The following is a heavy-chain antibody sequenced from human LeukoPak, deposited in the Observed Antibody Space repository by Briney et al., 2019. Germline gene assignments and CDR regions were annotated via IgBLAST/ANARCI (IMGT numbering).Heavy chain of an antibody. CDR3: ARDLDFWSGYKDY. D-gene: IGHD3-3*01. CDR1: GFTFSSYW. CDR2: MTSTSHV. Sequence: GGSLRLSCAASGFTFSSYWMHWVRQAPGKGLEWVSSMTSTSHVYYADSLKGRFTISRDNAKNSLYLQMNSLRAEDTAVYYCARDLDFWSGYKDYWGQGTLVTVSS. V-gene: IGHV3-21*01. J-gene: IGHJ4*02.